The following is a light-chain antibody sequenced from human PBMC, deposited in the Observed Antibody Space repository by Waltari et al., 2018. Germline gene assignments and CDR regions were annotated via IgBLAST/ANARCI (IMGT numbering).Light chain of an antibody. J-gene: IGKJ3*01. CDR1: QGISSY. CDR3: QQLNSYPLFT. V-gene: IGKV1-9*01. CDR2: AAS. Sequence: DIQLPQSPSFLSASVGDRVTITCRASQGISSYLAWYQQKPGKAPKLLIYAASTLQNGVPSRFSGSGSGTEFTLTISSLQPEDFATYYCQQLNSYPLFTFGPGTKVDIK.